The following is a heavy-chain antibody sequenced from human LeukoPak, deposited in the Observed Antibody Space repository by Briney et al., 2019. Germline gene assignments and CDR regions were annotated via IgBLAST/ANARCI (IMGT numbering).Heavy chain of an antibody. D-gene: IGHD3-22*01. CDR2: MNPNSGNT. V-gene: IGHV1-8*01. J-gene: IGHJ3*02. Sequence: ASVKVSCKASGYTFTSYDINWVRQATGQGLEWMGWMNPNSGNTGYAQKFQGRVTMIRNTSISTAHMELSSLRSEDTAVYYCASLKNYYDSSGYLVTDAFDIWGQGTMVTVSS. CDR3: ASLKNYYDSSGYLVTDAFDI. CDR1: GYTFTSYD.